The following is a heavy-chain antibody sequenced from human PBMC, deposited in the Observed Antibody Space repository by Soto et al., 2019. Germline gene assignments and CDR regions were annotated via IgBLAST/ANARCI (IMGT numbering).Heavy chain of an antibody. CDR3: ARHRIEVVWRRFDF. D-gene: IGHD2-21*01. Sequence: SETLSLTCTVSTDSSSFTNSYWGWIRQPPGKGLQWIGSSSYNGGTFYNPSLKGLVVISFDTSKKQSSLQVTSVTAADTAVYFWARHRIEVVWRRFDFWGQGSPGTVSS. V-gene: IGHV4-39*01. J-gene: IGHJ4*02. CDR2: SSYNGGT. CDR1: TDSSSFTNSY.